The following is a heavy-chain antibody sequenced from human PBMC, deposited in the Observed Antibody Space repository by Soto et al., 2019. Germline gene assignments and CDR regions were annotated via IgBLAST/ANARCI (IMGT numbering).Heavy chain of an antibody. Sequence: EVQLLESGGGLVQPGGSLRLSCAASGFTFNTYVMNWVRQAPGKGLEWVSTISYSADKTHYAYSVKGRFTISRDNSRDTLFLQMNSLRADAAAVYYCARRARTATTNWGAFDVWGQGTMVTVSS. V-gene: IGHV3-23*01. J-gene: IGHJ3*01. CDR1: GFTFNTYV. CDR2: ISYSADKT. CDR3: ARRARTATTNWGAFDV. D-gene: IGHD1-7*01.